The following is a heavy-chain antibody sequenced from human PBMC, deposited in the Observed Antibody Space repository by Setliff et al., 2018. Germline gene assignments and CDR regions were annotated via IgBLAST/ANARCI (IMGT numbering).Heavy chain of an antibody. J-gene: IGHJ6*02. CDR1: GGSISSSSYY. CDR2: IYYSGST. Sequence: LSLTCTVSGGSISSSSYYWGWIRQPPGKGLEWIGSIYYSGSTYYNPSLKSRVTISVDTSKNQFSLKLSSVTAADTAVYYCARVPMYSSSWYYYYYGMDVWGQGTTVTVSS. CDR3: ARVPMYSSSWYYYYYGMDV. V-gene: IGHV4-39*07. D-gene: IGHD6-13*01.